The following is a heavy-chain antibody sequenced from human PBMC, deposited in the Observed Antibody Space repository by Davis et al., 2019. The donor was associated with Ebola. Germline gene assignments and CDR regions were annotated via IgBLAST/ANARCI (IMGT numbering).Heavy chain of an antibody. CDR1: GGSFSGYY. Sequence: SETLSLTCAVYGGSFSGYYWSWIRQPPGKGLEWIGEINHSGSTNYNPSLKSQVTISVDTSKNQFSLKLSSVTAADTAVYYCARRSVVVPAAMRYWGQGTLVTVSS. CDR2: INHSGST. V-gene: IGHV4-34*01. J-gene: IGHJ4*02. CDR3: ARRSVVVPAAMRY. D-gene: IGHD2-2*01.